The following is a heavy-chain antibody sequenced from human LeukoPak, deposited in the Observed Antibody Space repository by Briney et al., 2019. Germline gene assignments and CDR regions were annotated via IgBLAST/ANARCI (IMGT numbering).Heavy chain of an antibody. CDR2: IDYSGST. Sequence: SETLSLTCTVSGGSISSYYWSWIRQPPGKGLEWIGYIDYSGSTNYNPSLKSRVTTSVDTSKNQFSLNLSSVTAADTAAYYCARDYSSSWYYFDYWGQGTLVTVSS. V-gene: IGHV4-59*01. J-gene: IGHJ4*02. CDR3: ARDYSSSWYYFDY. CDR1: GGSISSYY. D-gene: IGHD6-13*01.